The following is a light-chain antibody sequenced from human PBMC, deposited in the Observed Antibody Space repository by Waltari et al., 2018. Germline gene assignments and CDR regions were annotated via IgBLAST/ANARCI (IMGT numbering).Light chain of an antibody. CDR3: SSYTSSSTLVV. J-gene: IGLJ2*01. CDR1: SSDVGGYNY. CDR2: DVS. Sequence: QSALTQPASVSGSPGQSITISCTGTSSDVGGYNYLSWYQQHPGKAPKLMIYDVSNRPSGVSNRFSGSKSGNTASLTISVLQAEDEADYYCSSYTSSSTLVVFGGGTKLTVL. V-gene: IGLV2-14*03.